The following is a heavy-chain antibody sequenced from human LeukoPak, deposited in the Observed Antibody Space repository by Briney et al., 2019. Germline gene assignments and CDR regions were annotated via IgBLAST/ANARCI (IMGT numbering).Heavy chain of an antibody. CDR3: ARMRSRIYLRIGYYYGMDV. CDR1: GYTSTSYG. J-gene: IGHJ6*02. Sequence: GASVKVSCKASGYTSTSYGITWVRQAPGQGLEWMGWISAYNGNTNYAQKLQGRVSMTADTPTSTAYMELRSLRSEDTAVYYCARMRSRIYLRIGYYYGMDVWGQGTTVTVSS. V-gene: IGHV1-18*01. D-gene: IGHD2-15*01. CDR2: ISAYNGNT.